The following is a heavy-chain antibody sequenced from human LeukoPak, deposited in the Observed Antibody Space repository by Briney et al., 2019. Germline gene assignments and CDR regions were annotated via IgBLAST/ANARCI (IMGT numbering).Heavy chain of an antibody. CDR3: ARGYLGGN. CDR1: GGSFSGYY. J-gene: IGHJ4*02. CDR2: INHSGST. D-gene: IGHD3-16*01. V-gene: IGHV4-34*01. Sequence: PSETLSLTCAVYGGSFSGYYWSWIRQPPEKGLEWIGEINHSGSTNYNPSLKSRVTISVDTSKNQFSLKLSSVTAADTAVYYCARGYLGGNWGQGTLVTVSS.